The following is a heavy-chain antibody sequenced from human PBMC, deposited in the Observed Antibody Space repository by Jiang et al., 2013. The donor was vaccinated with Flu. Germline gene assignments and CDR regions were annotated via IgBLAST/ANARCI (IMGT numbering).Heavy chain of an antibody. V-gene: IGHV1-2*06. CDR1: GYTFTGYY. CDR3: ARKRGYSYGSFDY. D-gene: IGHD5-18*01. J-gene: IGHJ4*02. CDR2: INPNSGGT. Sequence: SCKASGYTFTGYYMHWVRQAPGQGLEWMGRINPNSGGTNYAQKFQGRVTMTRDTSISTACMELSRLRSDDTAVYYCARKRGYSYGSFDYWGQGTLVTVSS.